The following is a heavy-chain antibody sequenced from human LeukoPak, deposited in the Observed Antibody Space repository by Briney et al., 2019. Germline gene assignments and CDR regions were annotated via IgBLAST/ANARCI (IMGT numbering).Heavy chain of an antibody. Sequence: ASVKVSCMASGYTFTGYYIHWVRQAPGQGLEWMGWINPNSGGTNYAQKFQGRVTMTRDTSISTAYMELSRLRSDDTAVYYCARDLTGTTSGWFDPWGQGTLVTVSS. CDR3: ARDLTGTTSGWFDP. J-gene: IGHJ5*02. CDR1: GYTFTGYY. V-gene: IGHV1-2*02. D-gene: IGHD1-7*01. CDR2: INPNSGGT.